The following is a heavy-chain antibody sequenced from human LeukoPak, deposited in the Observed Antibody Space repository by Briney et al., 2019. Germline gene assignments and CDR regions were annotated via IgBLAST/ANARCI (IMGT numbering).Heavy chain of an antibody. CDR1: GFTFSSHG. D-gene: IGHD2/OR15-2a*01. J-gene: IGHJ4*02. Sequence: GRSLRLSCAVSGFTFSSHGVHWVRQAPGKGLEWVAVIWYDGSNKYYADSVKGRFTISRDNPKNTLYLQMNSLRAEDTAVYYCARDGIYGSFDYWGQGTLVTVSS. CDR3: ARDGIYGSFDY. CDR2: IWYDGSNK. V-gene: IGHV3-33*01.